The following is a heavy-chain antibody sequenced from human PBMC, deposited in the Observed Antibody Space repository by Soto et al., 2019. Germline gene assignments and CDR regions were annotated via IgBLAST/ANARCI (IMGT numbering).Heavy chain of an antibody. CDR3: ARTMAVAGDDY. CDR2: IKQDGSEK. V-gene: IGHV3-7*01. D-gene: IGHD6-19*01. J-gene: IGHJ4*02. CDR1: GFTFRSFW. Sequence: GGSLRLSCAASGFTFRSFWMSWVRQAPGKGLEWVANIKQDGSEKYYVDSVKGRFTISRDNARNSLFLQMNSLRAEDTAVYYCARTMAVAGDDYWGQGT.